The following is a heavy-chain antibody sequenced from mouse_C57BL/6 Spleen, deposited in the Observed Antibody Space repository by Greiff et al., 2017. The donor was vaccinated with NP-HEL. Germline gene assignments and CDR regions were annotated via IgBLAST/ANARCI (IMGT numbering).Heavy chain of an antibody. D-gene: IGHD1-1*01. CDR3: AISGITYYAKDY. J-gene: IGHJ4*01. V-gene: IGHV1-74*01. CDR1: GYTFTSYW. Sequence: QVQLQQPGAELVKPGASVKVSCKASGYTFTSYWMHWVKQRPGQGLEWIGRIHPSDSDTNYNQKFKGKATLTVDKSSSTAYMPLSSLTSQDSAVYYCAISGITYYAKDYWGQGTSVTVSS. CDR2: IHPSDSDT.